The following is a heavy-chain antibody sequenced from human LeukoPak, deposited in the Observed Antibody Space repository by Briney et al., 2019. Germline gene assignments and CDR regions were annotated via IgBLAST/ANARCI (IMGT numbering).Heavy chain of an antibody. CDR3: AKDLVTDALDYYFDC. CDR1: GITLSNYG. V-gene: IGHV3-23*01. D-gene: IGHD3/OR15-3a*01. CDR2: ISGSGGGT. Sequence: GGSLRLSCAVSGITLSNYGMSWVRQAPGKGLEWVAGISGSGGGTNYADSVKGRFTISRDNTKNTLYLQMNSLRAEDTAVYYCAKDLVTDALDYYFDCWGQGTLVTVSS. J-gene: IGHJ4*02.